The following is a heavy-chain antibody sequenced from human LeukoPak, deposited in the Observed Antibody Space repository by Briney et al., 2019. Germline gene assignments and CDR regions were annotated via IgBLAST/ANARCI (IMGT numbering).Heavy chain of an antibody. D-gene: IGHD3-3*01. Sequence: VASVKVSCKASGYTFTSYGISWVRQAPGQGLEWMGGIIPIFGTANYAQKFQGRVTMTTDTSTSTAYMELRSLRSDDTAVYYCARGWVYDFWSGYRFDPWGQGTLVTVSS. J-gene: IGHJ5*02. CDR2: IIPIFGTA. V-gene: IGHV1-18*01. CDR1: GYTFTSYG. CDR3: ARGWVYDFWSGYRFDP.